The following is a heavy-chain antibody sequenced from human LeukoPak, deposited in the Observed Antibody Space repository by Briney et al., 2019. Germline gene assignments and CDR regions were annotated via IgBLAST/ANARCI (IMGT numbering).Heavy chain of an antibody. V-gene: IGHV4-61*02. CDR3: AREGALLWFGELFRNWFDP. D-gene: IGHD3-10*01. CDR1: GGSISSGSYY. CDR2: IYTSGST. Sequence: SQTLSLTCTVSGGSISSGSYYWSWIRQPAGKGLEWIGRIYTSGSTNYNPSLKSRVTISVDTSKTQFSLKLSSVSAADTAVYYCAREGALLWFGELFRNWFDPWGQGTLVTVSS. J-gene: IGHJ5*02.